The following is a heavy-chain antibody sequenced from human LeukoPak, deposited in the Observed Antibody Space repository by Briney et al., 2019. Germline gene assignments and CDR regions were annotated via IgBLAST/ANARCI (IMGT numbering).Heavy chain of an antibody. V-gene: IGHV3-23*01. Sequence: GGSLRLSCAASGFTFSSYAMSWVRQAPGKGLEWVSAISGSGGSTYYADSVKGRFAISRDNSKNTLYLQMNSLRAEDTAVYYCAKDLDVTVTSHGYYYGMDVWGQGTTVTVSS. D-gene: IGHD4-17*01. CDR1: GFTFSSYA. CDR2: ISGSGGST. CDR3: AKDLDVTVTSHGYYYGMDV. J-gene: IGHJ6*02.